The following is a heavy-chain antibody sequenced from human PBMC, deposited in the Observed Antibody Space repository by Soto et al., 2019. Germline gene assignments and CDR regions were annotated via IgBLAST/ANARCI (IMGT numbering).Heavy chain of an antibody. D-gene: IGHD3-22*01. J-gene: IGHJ4*02. CDR1: GGSLSSYY. V-gene: IGHV4-59*01. Sequence: QVQLQESGPGLVRPSETLSLTCTVSGGSLSSYYWSWIRQSPGKGLEWIGYIYYTGSTKFHPSLKSRVTISVDRSKNQFSLNLSSLTAADTAVYYCARESLGDYDTSTYPIGYFDYWGRGTLVTVSS. CDR2: IYYTGST. CDR3: ARESLGDYDTSTYPIGYFDY.